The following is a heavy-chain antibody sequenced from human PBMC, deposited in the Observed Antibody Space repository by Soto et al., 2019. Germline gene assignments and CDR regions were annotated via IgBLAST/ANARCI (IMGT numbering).Heavy chain of an antibody. V-gene: IGHV4-59*01. D-gene: IGHD3-10*01. CDR3: ASSWESLWFGDRYYYGMDV. J-gene: IGHJ6*02. CDR2: IYYSGST. CDR1: GGSISSYY. Sequence: SETLSLTCTVSGGSISSYYWSWIRQPPGKGLEWIGYIYYSGSTNYNPSLKSRVTISVDTSKNQFSLKLSSVTAADTAVYYCASSWESLWFGDRYYYGMDVWGQGTTVTVS.